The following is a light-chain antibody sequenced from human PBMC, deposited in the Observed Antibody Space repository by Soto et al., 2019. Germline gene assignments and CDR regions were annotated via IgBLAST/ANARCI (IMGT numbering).Light chain of an antibody. J-gene: IGLJ1*01. Sequence: QSVLTQPPSVSAAPGQKVTISCSGSSSNIGSNYVSWYQQPPGTAPKLLIYDNDKRPPGIPDRFSGSKSGASATLGITGLQTGDEADYYCGPYDSSLSWVFGPGTKLTVL. V-gene: IGLV1-51*01. CDR1: SSNIGSNY. CDR2: DND. CDR3: GPYDSSLSWV.